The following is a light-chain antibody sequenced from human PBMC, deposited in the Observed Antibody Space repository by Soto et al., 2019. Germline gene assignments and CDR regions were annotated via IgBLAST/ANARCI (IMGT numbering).Light chain of an antibody. V-gene: IGLV1-44*01. CDR1: SSNIGSNN. CDR3: AAWDDSLNGPV. CDR2: TNN. J-gene: IGLJ2*01. Sequence: QSVLTQPPSASGTPGQRVTISCSGRSSNIGSNNVNWYQQLPGTAPKLLIYTNNQRPSGVPDRFSGSKSGTSASLAISGLQSEDEADYYCAAWDDSLNGPVFGGGTKVTVL.